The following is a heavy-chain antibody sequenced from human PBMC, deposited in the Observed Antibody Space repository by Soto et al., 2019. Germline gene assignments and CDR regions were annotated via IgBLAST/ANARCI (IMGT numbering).Heavy chain of an antibody. CDR3: ARLRTGVGLDS. D-gene: IGHD1-26*01. V-gene: IGHV4-39*01. J-gene: IGHJ4*02. CDR1: CGSMSSSIYY. CDR2: IYYSGST. Sequence: SDTLSLTCTVSCGSMSSSIYYWGWIRQPPGKGLEWIGSIYYSGSTYYNPSLKSRVTISVDTSKNQFSLKLSSVTAADTAVYYCARLRTGVGLDSWGQGTLVTVSS.